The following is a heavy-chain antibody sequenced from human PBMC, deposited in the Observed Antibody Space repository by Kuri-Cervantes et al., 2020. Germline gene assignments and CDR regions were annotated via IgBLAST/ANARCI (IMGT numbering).Heavy chain of an antibody. D-gene: IGHD6-13*01. V-gene: IGHV1-69*05. J-gene: IGHJ5*01. CDR3: ARQVSSWYWFDS. CDR1: GGTFSSYA. Sequence: SVKVSCKASGGTFSSYAISWVRQAPGQGLEWMGGIIPIFGTANYAQKFQGRVTMTRNTSISTAYMELSGLRSEDTAVYYCARQVSSWYWFDSWGQGTLVTVSS. CDR2: IIPIFGTA.